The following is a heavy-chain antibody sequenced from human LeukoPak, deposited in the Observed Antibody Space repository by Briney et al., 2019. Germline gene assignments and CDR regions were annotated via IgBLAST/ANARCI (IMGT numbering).Heavy chain of an antibody. CDR3: AKDAGVSGYSGYIDY. Sequence: GGSLRLSCAASGFSFDEYAMYWVRHAPGKGLEWVSGISYNSGTIGYADSVKGRFTISRDNARNSLYLQMNSLRPEDTALYYCAKDAGVSGYSGYIDYWGQGTLVTVSS. CDR1: GFSFDEYA. V-gene: IGHV3-9*01. D-gene: IGHD5-12*01. J-gene: IGHJ4*02. CDR2: ISYNSGTI.